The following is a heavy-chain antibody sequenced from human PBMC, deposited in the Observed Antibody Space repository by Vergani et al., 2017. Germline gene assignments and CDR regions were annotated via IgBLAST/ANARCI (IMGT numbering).Heavy chain of an antibody. Sequence: QVQLVQSGAEVKKPGSSVKVSCKASGGTFSSYAISWVRQAPGQGLEWMGGIIPIFGTANYAQKFQGRVTITADESTSTAYMELRSLRSEDTAVYYCARTPRYDILTGPYYYYYMDVWGKGTTVTVSS. CDR3: ARTPRYDILTGPYYYYYMDV. V-gene: IGHV1-69*01. CDR1: GGTFSSYA. D-gene: IGHD3-9*01. J-gene: IGHJ6*03. CDR2: IIPIFGTA.